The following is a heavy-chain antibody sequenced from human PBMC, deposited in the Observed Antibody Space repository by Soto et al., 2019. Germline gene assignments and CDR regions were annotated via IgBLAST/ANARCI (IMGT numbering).Heavy chain of an antibody. CDR1: GYTFTTYD. CDR2: MNPYTDKA. D-gene: IGHD6-25*01. J-gene: IGHJ4*02. Sequence: QVQLVQSGAEVKKPGASVKVSCKASGYTFTTYDINWVRQAPRQGLEWMGWMNPYTDKAGYAQKFQGRVTMTRDNSISTAYMELSGLRSEDTAVYYCARRKERSGPNYFDYWGQGTLVTVSS. CDR3: ARRKERSGPNYFDY. V-gene: IGHV1-8*01.